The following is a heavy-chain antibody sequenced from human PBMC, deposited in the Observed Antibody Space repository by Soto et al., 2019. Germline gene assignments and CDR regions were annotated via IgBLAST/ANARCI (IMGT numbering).Heavy chain of an antibody. Sequence: EVQLVESGGGLVQPGGSLRLSCAASGFTVTSNYISWVRQAPGKGLEWVSVIYSGGTTYYADSVKGRFTISRDNSKNTLYFQTNSLRVEDTAVYYCARAPQGYCSSTSCYGYAFDIWGQGTMVTVSS. V-gene: IGHV3-66*01. CDR1: GFTVTSNY. D-gene: IGHD2-2*01. J-gene: IGHJ3*02. CDR3: ARAPQGYCSSTSCYGYAFDI. CDR2: IYSGGTT.